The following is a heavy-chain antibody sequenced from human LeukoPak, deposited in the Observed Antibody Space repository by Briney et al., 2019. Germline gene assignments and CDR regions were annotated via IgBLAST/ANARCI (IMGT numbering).Heavy chain of an antibody. D-gene: IGHD3-22*01. CDR1: GFTFSSYA. CDR3: AKANYENSDNYYIY. Sequence: PGGSLRLSCAASGFTFSSYAMNWVRQAPGKGLEWVSGISGRGGSTYYADSVKGRFTISRDNSKNTLYLQMNSLRREDTAVYYCAKANYENSDNYYIYWGQGTLVTVSS. CDR2: ISGRGGST. V-gene: IGHV3-23*01. J-gene: IGHJ4*02.